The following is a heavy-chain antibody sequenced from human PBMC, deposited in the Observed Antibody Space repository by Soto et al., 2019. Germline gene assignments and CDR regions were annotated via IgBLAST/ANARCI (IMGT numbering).Heavy chain of an antibody. Sequence: QVQLVQSGAEVKKPGASVKVSCKASGYSFTSYGISWVRQAPGQGLEWMGWISAYNGNTNYAQKFQARVTMTTDTSTKPAYVELTSLRSEDRAVYYCARETYHYDSSGCFGLDVWGQGTTVTVPS. J-gene: IGHJ6*02. CDR2: ISAYNGNT. CDR1: GYSFTSYG. V-gene: IGHV1-18*01. CDR3: ARETYHYDSSGCFGLDV. D-gene: IGHD3-22*01.